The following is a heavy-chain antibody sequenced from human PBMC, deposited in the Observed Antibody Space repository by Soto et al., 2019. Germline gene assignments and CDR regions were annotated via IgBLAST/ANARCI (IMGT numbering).Heavy chain of an antibody. D-gene: IGHD3-10*01. Sequence: QVQLVQSGAEVKKPGASVKVSCKASGYTFTSYGISWVRQAPGQGLEWMGWISAYNGNTNYSQKLQGSVTMTTDTSPSTAYMELRSLRSDDTAVYYCARTYYYGSGSYTPFDYWGQGTLVTVSS. J-gene: IGHJ4*02. CDR3: ARTYYYGSGSYTPFDY. V-gene: IGHV1-18*01. CDR2: ISAYNGNT. CDR1: GYTFTSYG.